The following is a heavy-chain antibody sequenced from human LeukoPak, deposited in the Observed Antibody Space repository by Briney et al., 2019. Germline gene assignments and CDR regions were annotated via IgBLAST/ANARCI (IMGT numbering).Heavy chain of an antibody. J-gene: IGHJ4*02. CDR2: IYYSGNT. D-gene: IGHD3-16*01. CDR3: ARDRGGRGLSLDY. Sequence: SETLSLTCTVSGGSISHYYWSWIRQPPEKGLEWIGYIYYSGNTNYNPSLKSRVTISVDTSKNQFSLNLSSVTAADTAVYYCARDRGGRGLSLDYWGQGTLVTVSS. CDR1: GGSISHYY. V-gene: IGHV4-59*01.